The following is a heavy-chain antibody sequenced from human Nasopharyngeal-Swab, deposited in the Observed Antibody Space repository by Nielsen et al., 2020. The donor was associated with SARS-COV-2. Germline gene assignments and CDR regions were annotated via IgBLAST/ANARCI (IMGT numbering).Heavy chain of an antibody. V-gene: IGHV1-69*13. CDR1: AGTFISYA. J-gene: IGHJ4*02. D-gene: IGHD1-26*01. Sequence: SVKVSCNASAGTFISYAISWVRQAPGQGLEWMGGIIPIFGTANYAQKFQGRVTITADESTSTAYMELSSLRSEDTAVYYCARDRPYSGWGQGTLVTVSS. CDR3: ARDRPYSG. CDR2: IIPIFGTA.